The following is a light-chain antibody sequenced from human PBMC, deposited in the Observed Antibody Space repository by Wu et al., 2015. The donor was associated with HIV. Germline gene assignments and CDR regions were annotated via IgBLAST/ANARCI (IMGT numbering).Light chain of an antibody. Sequence: EIVMTQSPATLSVSPGERVTLSCRASQSVRDDLAWYQQKPGQAPRLLIYGISTRAAGIPDRFSGSGSGTDFTLTISRLEPEDFAVYYCQQYGRSPVTFGGGTKVEIK. V-gene: IGKV3-20*01. J-gene: IGKJ4*01. CDR1: QSVRDD. CDR3: QQYGRSPVT. CDR2: GIS.